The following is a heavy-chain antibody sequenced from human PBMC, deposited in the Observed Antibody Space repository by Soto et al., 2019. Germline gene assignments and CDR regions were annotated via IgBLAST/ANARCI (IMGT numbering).Heavy chain of an antibody. V-gene: IGHV4-59*01. Sequence: SETLSLTCTVSGGSIISYYWSWIRQPPGKGLEWIGYIYYTGTTNYNPSLKSRVTISVDTSKNQFSLKLSSVTAADTAVYYCARGGDNSPWYYSVWGQGTLVTVSS. D-gene: IGHD3-10*02. CDR2: IYYTGTT. CDR1: GGSIISYY. J-gene: IGHJ4*02. CDR3: ARGGDNSPWYYSV.